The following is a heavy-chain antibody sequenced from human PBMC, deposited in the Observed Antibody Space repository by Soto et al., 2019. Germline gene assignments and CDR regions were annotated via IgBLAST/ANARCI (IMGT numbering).Heavy chain of an antibody. D-gene: IGHD3-3*01. J-gene: IGHJ3*02. CDR3: ARDANFGTKGGSFDI. CDR1: GFTFRIYS. CDR2: MWYDGTNK. Sequence: GSLRLSCAASGFTFRIYSMHWVRQSPGKGLEWVAVMWYDGTNKYYGESVKGRFTISRDNSENTLYLQMNSLRVEDTAVYYCARDANFGTKGGSFDIWGHGTLVTVSS. V-gene: IGHV3-33*01.